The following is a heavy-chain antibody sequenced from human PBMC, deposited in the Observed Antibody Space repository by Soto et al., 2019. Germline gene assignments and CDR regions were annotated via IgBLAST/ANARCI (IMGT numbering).Heavy chain of an antibody. J-gene: IGHJ4*02. D-gene: IGHD1-1*01. CDR1: GYTFTSYG. CDR2: ISAYNGNT. CDR3: ARDFCRKTGERDTNDYIFDY. V-gene: IGHV1-18*04. Sequence: ASVKVSCKASGYTFTSYGISWVRQAPGQGLEWMGWISAYNGNTNYAQKLQGRVTMTTDTSTSTAYMELRSLRSDDTAVYYCARDFCRKTGERDTNDYIFDYWGQGTMVTVSS.